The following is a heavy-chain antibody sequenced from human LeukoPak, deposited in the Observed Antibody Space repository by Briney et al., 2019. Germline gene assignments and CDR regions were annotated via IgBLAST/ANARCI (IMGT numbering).Heavy chain of an antibody. J-gene: IGHJ3*02. CDR2: ISYDGSNK. CDR1: GFTFSSYA. CDR3: ARGWSIVVVTAPGVDAFDI. V-gene: IGHV3-30-3*01. Sequence: GGSLRLSCAASGFTFSSYAIHWVRQAPGKGLEWVAVISYDGSNKYYADSVKGRFTISRDNSKNTLYLQMNSLRAEDTAVYYCARGWSIVVVTAPGVDAFDIWGQGTMVTVSS. D-gene: IGHD2-21*02.